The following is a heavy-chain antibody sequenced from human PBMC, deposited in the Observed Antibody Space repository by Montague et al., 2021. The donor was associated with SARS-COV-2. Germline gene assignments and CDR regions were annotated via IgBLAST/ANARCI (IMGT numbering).Heavy chain of an antibody. Sequence: SETLSLTCTVSGGSISSYYWSWIWQRPGKGMEFIGYIYYSGSTNYHPSLKSRVTISVDTSKNQFSLKLSSVTAADTAVYYCARGFDYRGQGTLVTVSS. CDR3: ARGFDY. CDR1: GGSISSYY. J-gene: IGHJ4*02. V-gene: IGHV4-59*01. CDR2: IYYSGST.